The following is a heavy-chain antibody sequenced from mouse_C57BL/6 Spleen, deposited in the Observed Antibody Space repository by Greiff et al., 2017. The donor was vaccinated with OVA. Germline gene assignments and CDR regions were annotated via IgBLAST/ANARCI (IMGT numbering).Heavy chain of an antibody. CDR1: GYTFTDYY. CDR2: INPNNGGT. J-gene: IGHJ3*01. CDR3: ARGGFGTWFAY. Sequence: EVQLQQSGPELVKPGASVKISCKASGYTFTDYYMNWVKQSHGKSLEWIGDINPNNGGTSYNQKFKGKATLTVDKSSSTAYMELRSLTSEDSAVYYCARGGFGTWFAYWGQGTLVTVSA. V-gene: IGHV1-26*01.